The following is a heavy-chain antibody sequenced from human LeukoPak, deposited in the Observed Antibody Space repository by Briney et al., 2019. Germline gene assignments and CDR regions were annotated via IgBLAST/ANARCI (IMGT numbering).Heavy chain of an antibody. J-gene: IGHJ4*02. D-gene: IGHD2-2*01. V-gene: IGHV3-64D*09. Sequence: PGGSLRLSCSASGFTFSRYGMHWVRQAPGKGLEYVSAIVSNGDSTYYADSVKGRFTISRDNAKNTLYLQMSSLRPDDTAVYYCVKGYCSSISCFGDYWGQGTLVTFSS. CDR1: GFTFSRYG. CDR2: IVSNGDST. CDR3: VKGYCSSISCFGDY.